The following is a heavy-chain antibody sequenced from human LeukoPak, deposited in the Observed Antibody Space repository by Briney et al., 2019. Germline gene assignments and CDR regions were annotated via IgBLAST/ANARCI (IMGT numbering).Heavy chain of an antibody. J-gene: IGHJ4*02. CDR2: ISAYNGNT. V-gene: IGHV1-18*01. Sequence: ASVKVSCKASGYTFTSYGISWVRQAPGQGLEWMGWISAYNGNTNYAQKLQGRVTMTTDTSTSTAYMELRSLRSDDTAVYYCAREPPLYYYDSSGSLDYWGQGTLVTVSS. CDR1: GYTFTSYG. CDR3: AREPPLYYYDSSGSLDY. D-gene: IGHD3-22*01.